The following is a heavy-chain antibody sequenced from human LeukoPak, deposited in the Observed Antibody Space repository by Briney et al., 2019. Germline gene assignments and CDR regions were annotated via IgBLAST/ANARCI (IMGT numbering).Heavy chain of an antibody. CDR1: GFTFSSYG. CDR2: LWYDGSNK. Sequence: GGSLRSSCAAPGFTFSSYGTPWGRQGPGKGLEWVAALWYDGSNKYYADSAKGRFTISRANSKNTLTLQMNSLRAQATAGYHCARGGSMIVTGADAFDSWGQGTMVTASS. CDR3: ARGGSMIVTGADAFDS. J-gene: IGHJ3*02. V-gene: IGHV3-33*01. D-gene: IGHD3-22*01.